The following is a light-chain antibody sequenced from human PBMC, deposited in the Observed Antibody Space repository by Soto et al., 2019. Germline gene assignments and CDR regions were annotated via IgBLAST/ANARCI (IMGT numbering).Light chain of an antibody. CDR1: QSVSDY. Sequence: EIVLTQSPATLSLSPGERATLSCRASQSVSDYLAWYQQKPGQAPRLLIYDASSRATGIPARFSGSGSGTDFTLTISSLEPEDFAVYFCQQRYNWPPWTFGQGTNVDIK. CDR3: QQRYNWPPWT. V-gene: IGKV3-11*01. CDR2: DAS. J-gene: IGKJ1*01.